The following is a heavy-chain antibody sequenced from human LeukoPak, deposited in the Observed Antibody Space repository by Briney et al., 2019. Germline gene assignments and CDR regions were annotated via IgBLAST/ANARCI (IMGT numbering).Heavy chain of an antibody. V-gene: IGHV4-34*01. CDR3: ARGGDDILTGYYYFDY. Sequence: SETLSLTCAVYGGSFSGYYWSWIRQPPGKGLEWIGEINHSGSMNYNPSLKSRVTISVDTSKNQFSLKLSSVTAADTAVYYCARGGDDILTGYYYFDYWGQGTLVTVSS. D-gene: IGHD3-9*01. CDR2: INHSGSM. J-gene: IGHJ4*02. CDR1: GGSFSGYY.